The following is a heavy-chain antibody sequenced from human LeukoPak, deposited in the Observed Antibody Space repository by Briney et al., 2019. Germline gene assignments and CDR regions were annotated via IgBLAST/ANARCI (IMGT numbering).Heavy chain of an antibody. CDR3: AKDHYYDSSGYDY. CDR1: GFTFSSYA. D-gene: IGHD3-22*01. CDR2: ISGSGGST. V-gene: IGHV3-23*01. Sequence: GGSLRLSCAASGFTFSSYAMSWVRQAPGKGLEWDSAISGSGGSTYYADSVKGRFTISRDNSKNTLYLQMNSLRAEDTAVYYCAKDHYYDSSGYDYWGQGTLVTVSS. J-gene: IGHJ4*02.